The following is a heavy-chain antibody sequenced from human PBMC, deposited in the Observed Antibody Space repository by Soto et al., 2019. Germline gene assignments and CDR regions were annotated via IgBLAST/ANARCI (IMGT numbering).Heavy chain of an antibody. J-gene: IGHJ6*02. V-gene: IGHV6-1*01. CDR2: TYYRSKWYN. D-gene: IGHD6-19*01. CDR3: ASGGDTAVAGTNSYYATDV. Sequence: PSQTLSLTCAISGDSVSSNSAAWNWIRQSPSRGLEWLGRTYYRSKWYNDYAVSVKSRITINPDTSKNQFSLQLNSVTPEDTAVYFCASGGDTAVAGTNSYYATDVWGQGTTVTVSS. CDR1: GDSVSSNSAA.